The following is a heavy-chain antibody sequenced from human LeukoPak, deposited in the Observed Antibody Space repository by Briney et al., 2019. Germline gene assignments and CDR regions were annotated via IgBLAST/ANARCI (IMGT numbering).Heavy chain of an antibody. V-gene: IGHV4-39*07. D-gene: IGHD5-18*01. CDR2: IYYSGST. J-gene: IGHJ4*02. Sequence: SETLSLTCTVSGGSISSSSYYWGWIRQPPGKGLEWIGSIYYSGSTYYNPSLKSRVTISVDTSKNQFSLKLSSVTAADTAVYYCARELSGYATAWGQGTLVTVSS. CDR1: GGSISSSSYY. CDR3: ARELSGYATA.